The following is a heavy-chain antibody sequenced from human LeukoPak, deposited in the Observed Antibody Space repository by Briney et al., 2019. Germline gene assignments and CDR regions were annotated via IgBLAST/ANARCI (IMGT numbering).Heavy chain of an antibody. CDR2: MNPNSGNT. J-gene: IGHJ4*02. CDR1: GYTFTIYD. Sequence: GASVKVSCTASGYTFTIYDINWVRQAPGQGLEWMGWMNPNSGNTGYAQKFQGRVTITRNTSISTAYMELSSLRSEDTAVYSCARGPSWSGYSQPYYFDYWGQGTLVTVSP. CDR3: ARGPSWSGYSQPYYFDY. V-gene: IGHV1-8*03. D-gene: IGHD3-3*01.